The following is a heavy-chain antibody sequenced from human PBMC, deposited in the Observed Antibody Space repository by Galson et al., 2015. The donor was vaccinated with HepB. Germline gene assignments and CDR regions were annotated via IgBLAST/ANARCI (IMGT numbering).Heavy chain of an antibody. Sequence: SLRLSCAASGFTFSSYAMHWVRQAPGKGLEWVAVISYDGSNKYYADSVKGRFTISRDNSKNTLYLQMNSLRAEDTAVYYCARDEGWDVWGSYRPHAFDIWGQGTMVTVSS. J-gene: IGHJ3*02. V-gene: IGHV3-30-3*01. D-gene: IGHD3-16*02. CDR3: ARDEGWDVWGSYRPHAFDI. CDR1: GFTFSSYA. CDR2: ISYDGSNK.